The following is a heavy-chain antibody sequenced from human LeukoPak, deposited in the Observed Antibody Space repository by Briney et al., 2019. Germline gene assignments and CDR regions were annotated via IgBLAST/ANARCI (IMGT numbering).Heavy chain of an antibody. D-gene: IGHD3-10*01. V-gene: IGHV4-4*02. J-gene: IGHJ4*02. Sequence: SETLSLTCAVSGGSISSSNWWSWVRQPPGKGLEWIGEIYHSGSTNYNPSLKSRVTISVDTSKNLFSLKLTSVTAADTAVYYCAREIGGDYLYFDYWGQGTLVTVSS. CDR1: GGSISSSNW. CDR2: IYHSGST. CDR3: AREIGGDYLYFDY.